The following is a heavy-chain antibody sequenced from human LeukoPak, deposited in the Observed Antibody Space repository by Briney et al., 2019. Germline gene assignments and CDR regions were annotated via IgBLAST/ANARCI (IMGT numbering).Heavy chain of an antibody. Sequence: PGGSLRLSCAASGFIFRSYAMSWVRQGPGKGLEWVGRIKSKTDGGTTDYAAPVKGRFTISRDDSKNTLYLQMNSLKTEDTAVYYCTTRYCSGGSCYSGWFDPWGQGTLVTVSS. CDR2: IKSKTDGGTT. J-gene: IGHJ5*02. D-gene: IGHD2-15*01. V-gene: IGHV3-15*01. CDR1: GFIFRSYA. CDR3: TTRYCSGGSCYSGWFDP.